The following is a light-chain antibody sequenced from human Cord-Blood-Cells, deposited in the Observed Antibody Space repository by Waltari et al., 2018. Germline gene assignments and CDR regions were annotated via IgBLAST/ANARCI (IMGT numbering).Light chain of an antibody. V-gene: IGLV2-14*01. Sequence: QSALTQPASVSGSPGQSITISCTGTSSDVGGYNYVSWYQQPPGKAPKLMIYDVSNRPSGVSNRFSGSKSGNTVSLTISGLQAEDEADYYCSSYTSSSTLVFGTGTKVTVL. J-gene: IGLJ1*01. CDR1: SSDVGGYNY. CDR3: SSYTSSSTLV. CDR2: DVS.